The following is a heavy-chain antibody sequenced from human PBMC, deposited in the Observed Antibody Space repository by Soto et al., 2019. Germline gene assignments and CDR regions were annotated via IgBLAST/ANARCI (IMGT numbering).Heavy chain of an antibody. V-gene: IGHV3-64*01. CDR2: ISSNGGST. J-gene: IGHJ3*02. CDR1: GFTFSSYA. CDR3: ASIAVAGTRAFDI. D-gene: IGHD6-19*01. Sequence: PGGSLRLSCAASGFTFSSYAMHWVRQAPGKGLEYVSAISSNGGSTYYANSVKGRFTISRDNSKNTLYLKMGSLRAEDIAVYYCASIAVAGTRAFDIWGQGTMVTVSS.